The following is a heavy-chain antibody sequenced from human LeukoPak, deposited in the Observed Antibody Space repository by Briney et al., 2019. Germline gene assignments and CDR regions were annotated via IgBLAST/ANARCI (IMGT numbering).Heavy chain of an antibody. CDR3: ARDGGGYDFWSGYWDY. V-gene: IGHV3-23*01. D-gene: IGHD3-3*01. CDR2: ISGNGDST. J-gene: IGHJ4*02. Sequence: SGGSLRLSCAASGFTFSSYAMTWVRQAPGKGLEWVSAISGNGDSTYYADSVKGRFTISRDNSKNTLYLQMNSLRAEDTAVYYCARDGGGYDFWSGYWDYWGQGPLATVSS. CDR1: GFTFSSYA.